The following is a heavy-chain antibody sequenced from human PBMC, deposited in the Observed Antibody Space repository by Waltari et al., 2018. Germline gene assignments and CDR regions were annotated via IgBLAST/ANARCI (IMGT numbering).Heavy chain of an antibody. CDR1: GGSISSSSYY. CDR2: IYYSGST. J-gene: IGHJ3*02. Sequence: QLQLQESGPGLVKPSETLSLTCTVSGGSISSSSYYWGWIRQPPGKGLEWIGSIYYSGSTYYNPSLKSRVTISVDTSKNQFSRKLSSVTAADTAVYYCASGDSGYDYAFDIWGQGTMVTVSS. CDR3: ASGDSGYDYAFDI. D-gene: IGHD5-12*01. V-gene: IGHV4-39*01.